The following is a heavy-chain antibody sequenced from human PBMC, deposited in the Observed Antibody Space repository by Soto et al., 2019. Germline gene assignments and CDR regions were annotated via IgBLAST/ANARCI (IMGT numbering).Heavy chain of an antibody. V-gene: IGHV1-46*01. CDR3: ASVDYSNHNWFDP. CDR1: GYTFTSYY. Sequence: SVKVSCKASGYTFTSYYMHWVPQAPGQGLEWMVILNPSGGSTSYAQKFQGRVTMTRDTSTSTVYMELSSLRSEDTAVYYCASVDYSNHNWFDPWGQGTLVTVSS. J-gene: IGHJ5*02. D-gene: IGHD4-4*01. CDR2: LNPSGGST.